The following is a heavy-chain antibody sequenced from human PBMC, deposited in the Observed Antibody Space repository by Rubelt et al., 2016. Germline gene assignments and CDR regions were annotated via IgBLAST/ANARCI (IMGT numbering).Heavy chain of an antibody. Sequence: QVQLQESGPGLVKPSETLSLTCTVSGGSISSYYWSWIRQPPGKGLEWIGYIYYSGSTNYNPSLKSRVTISVETSKNQFALKLSSVTAADTAVYYCARGITIFGVVIVGPYDYWGQGTLVTVSS. J-gene: IGHJ4*02. V-gene: IGHV4-59*12. CDR3: ARGITIFGVVIVGPYDY. CDR1: GGSISSYY. CDR2: IYYSGST. D-gene: IGHD3-3*01.